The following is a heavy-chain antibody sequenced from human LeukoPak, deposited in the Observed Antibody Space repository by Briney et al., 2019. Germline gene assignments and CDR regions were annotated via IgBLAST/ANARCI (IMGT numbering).Heavy chain of an antibody. CDR2: IHYSGST. CDR3: ASSEWNYAR. J-gene: IGHJ4*02. D-gene: IGHD1-7*01. CDR1: GGSITSYY. Sequence: PSETLSLTYTVSGGSITSYYWSWMRQPPGKGLEWIGYIHYSGSTNYNPSLKSRVTISLGTSRTQFSLKLTSVTAADTAVYYCASSEWNYARWGQGTLVTVSS. V-gene: IGHV4-59*08.